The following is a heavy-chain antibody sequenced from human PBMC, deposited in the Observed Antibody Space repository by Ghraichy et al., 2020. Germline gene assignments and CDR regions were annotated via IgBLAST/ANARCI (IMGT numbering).Heavy chain of an antibody. V-gene: IGHV3-23*01. CDR1: GFSFSGYA. D-gene: IGHD7-27*01. CDR2: IWSNGEKT. J-gene: IGHJ2*01. Sequence: GGSLRLSCAASGFSFSGYAMAWVRQAPGKGLEWVAGIWSNGEKTFYADSVKGRFTISRDNSNDTLFAQMDSLRADDTAVYYCARVILGIWYFDFWGRGNLVTVS. CDR3: ARVILGIWYFDF.